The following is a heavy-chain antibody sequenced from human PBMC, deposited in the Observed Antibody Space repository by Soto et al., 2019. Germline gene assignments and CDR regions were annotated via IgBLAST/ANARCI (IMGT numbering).Heavy chain of an antibody. CDR3: ARQGDSNNWYVGH. V-gene: IGHV5-51*01. J-gene: IGHJ4*02. CDR2: IYPGDSDT. Sequence: PGESLKISCKGSGYSFTSYWIGWVRQMPGKGLEWMGIIYPGDSDTRYSPSFQGQVTISADKSINTAYVQWSSLKASDTAMYYCARQGDSNNWYVGHWGQGTLVTVSS. D-gene: IGHD6-13*01. CDR1: GYSFTSYW.